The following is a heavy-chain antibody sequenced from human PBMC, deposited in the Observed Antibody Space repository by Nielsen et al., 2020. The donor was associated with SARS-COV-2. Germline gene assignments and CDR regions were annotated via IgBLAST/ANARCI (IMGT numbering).Heavy chain of an antibody. CDR3: VRDSGWAFDY. CDR1: GFTFSSYA. Sequence: GESLKISCAASGFTFSSYAMSWVRQAPGKGLGWVSAISGSGGSTYYADSVRGRFTISRHNAENSLYLQMNSLRVDDTAMYYCVRDSGWAFDYWGQGILVTVSS. J-gene: IGHJ4*02. V-gene: IGHV3-23*01. CDR2: ISGSGGST. D-gene: IGHD6-25*01.